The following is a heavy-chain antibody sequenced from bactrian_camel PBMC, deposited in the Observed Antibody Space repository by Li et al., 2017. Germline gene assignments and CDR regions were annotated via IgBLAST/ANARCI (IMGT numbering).Heavy chain of an antibody. D-gene: IGHD1*01. CDR1: GDIGSIDA. J-gene: IGHJ4*01. CDR2: IDKDDRT. V-gene: IGHV3S53*01. Sequence: VQLVESGGGSVKAGGSLRLSCSASGDIGSIDAFGWFRQVPGKDREGIAVIDKDDRTNYADSVTGRFTISKDNANNILYLQMNSLKPDDTAVYYCAATGQMLSVAGCRTQGTQVTVS.